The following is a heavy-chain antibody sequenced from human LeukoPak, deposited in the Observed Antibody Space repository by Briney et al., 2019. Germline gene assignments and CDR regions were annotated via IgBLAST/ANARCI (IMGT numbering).Heavy chain of an antibody. CDR1: GFTFSSYA. CDR3: AKRQRGYYYGSGSSDY. J-gene: IGHJ4*02. Sequence: GGSLRLSCAASGFTFSSYAMSWVRQAPGKGLEWVSAISGSGGSTYYADSVKGRFTISRDNSKNTLHLQMNSLRAEDTAVYYCAKRQRGYYYGSGSSDYWGQGTLVTVSS. CDR2: ISGSGGST. V-gene: IGHV3-23*01. D-gene: IGHD3-10*01.